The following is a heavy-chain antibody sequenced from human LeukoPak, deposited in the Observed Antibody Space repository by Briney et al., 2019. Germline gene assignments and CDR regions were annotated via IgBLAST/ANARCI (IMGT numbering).Heavy chain of an antibody. Sequence: GGSLRLSCAASGFTFSTYWMSWVRQAPGKGLVWVANIHKDGNKKYYVDSVKGRFTISRDNAKNSLYLQMNSLRAEDTAVYYCARGDKFSGDYWGRGTLVTVSS. V-gene: IGHV3-7*04. CDR3: ARGDKFSGDY. CDR1: GFTFSTYW. CDR2: IHKDGNKK. D-gene: IGHD2-15*01. J-gene: IGHJ4*02.